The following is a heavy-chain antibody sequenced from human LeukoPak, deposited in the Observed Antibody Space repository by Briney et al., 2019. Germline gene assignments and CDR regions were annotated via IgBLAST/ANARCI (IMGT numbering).Heavy chain of an antibody. J-gene: IGHJ6*02. CDR3: ARDHYYDSSGSYFGMDV. Sequence: SETLSLTCTVSGGSISSGGYYWSWIRQHPGKGLEWIGYIYYSGSTYYNPSLKSRVTISVDTSKNQFSLKLSSVTAADTAVYYCARDHYYDSSGSYFGMDVWGQGTTVTVSS. V-gene: IGHV4-31*03. CDR1: GGSISSGGYY. CDR2: IYYSGST. D-gene: IGHD3-22*01.